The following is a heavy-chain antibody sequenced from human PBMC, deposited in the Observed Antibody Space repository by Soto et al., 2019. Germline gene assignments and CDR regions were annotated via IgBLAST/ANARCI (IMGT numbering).Heavy chain of an antibody. J-gene: IGHJ3*02. CDR3: ARSLGVFGTVTLAFDI. CDR2: IYYSGST. D-gene: IGHD4-17*01. CDR1: GGSVSSGSYY. V-gene: IGHV4-61*01. Sequence: KTSETLSLTCTVSGGSVSSGSYYWSWIRQPPGKGLEWIGYIYYSGSTNYNPSLKSRVTISVDTSKNQFSLKLSSVTAADTAVYYCARSLGVFGTVTLAFDIWGQGTMVTVSS.